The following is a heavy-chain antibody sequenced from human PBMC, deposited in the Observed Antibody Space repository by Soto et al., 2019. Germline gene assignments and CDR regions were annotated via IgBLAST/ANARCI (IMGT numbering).Heavy chain of an antibody. J-gene: IGHJ4*02. D-gene: IGHD6-13*01. CDR2: IIPIFGTT. Sequence: QVQLVQSGAEVKKPGSSVKVSCKASGGTVSSYPISWVRQAPGQGLEWMGGIIPIFGTTHYAQKFQGRVTITADESTRTAHMELSSRGSEDMAVQYCARGKGQQVDYWGQGTRVTVSS. CDR3: ARGKGQQVDY. V-gene: IGHV1-69*12. CDR1: GGTVSSYP.